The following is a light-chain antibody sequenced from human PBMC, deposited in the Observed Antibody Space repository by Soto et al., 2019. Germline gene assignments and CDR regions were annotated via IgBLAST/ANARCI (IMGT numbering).Light chain of an antibody. J-gene: IGKJ1*01. CDR2: GAS. CDR1: QSVSGN. Sequence: EIVMTQSPASLSVSPGERATLSCRASQSVSGNLAWYQQKPGQAPRLLIHGASARATGIPDRFSGSGSGTEFTLTISSLQSEDVAVYYCQQYNNWMWTFGQGTKVEFK. V-gene: IGKV3-15*01. CDR3: QQYNNWMWT.